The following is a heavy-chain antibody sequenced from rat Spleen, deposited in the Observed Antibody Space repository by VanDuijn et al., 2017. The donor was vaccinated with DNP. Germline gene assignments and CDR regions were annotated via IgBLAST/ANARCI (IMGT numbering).Heavy chain of an antibody. D-gene: IGHD1-7*01. CDR2: ISDDGGST. CDR3: ATSSYFGYDYGFAY. Sequence: EVQLVESGGDLVQPGRSLKISCAASGFIFSDYAMAWVRQAPGKGLEWVATISDDGGSTNYGDSVKGRFTISRANAENTVYLQMNSLRFDDTATYYCATSSYFGYDYGFAYWGQGTLVTVSS. V-gene: IGHV5-17*01. CDR1: GFIFSDYA. J-gene: IGHJ3*01.